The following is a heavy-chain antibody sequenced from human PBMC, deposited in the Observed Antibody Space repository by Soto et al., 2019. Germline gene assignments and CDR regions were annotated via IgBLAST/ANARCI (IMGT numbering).Heavy chain of an antibody. V-gene: IGHV1-3*01. D-gene: IGHD6-19*01. CDR3: AVQTGGKYSSGWTYFDY. J-gene: IGHJ4*02. CDR2: INAGNGNT. CDR1: VYTFTSCA. Sequence: ASVKVSCKASVYTFTSCASHWVRQATGQRLEWMGWINAGNGNTKYSQKFQGRVTITRDTSASTAYMELSSLRSEDTAVYYCAVQTGGKYSSGWTYFDYWGQGTLVTVSS.